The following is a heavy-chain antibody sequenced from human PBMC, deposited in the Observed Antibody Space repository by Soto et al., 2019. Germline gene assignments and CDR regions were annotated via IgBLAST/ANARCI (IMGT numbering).Heavy chain of an antibody. V-gene: IGHV1-3*01. Sequence: QVQLVQSGAEVKKPGASVKVSCKASGYTFTSYVMNWVRQGPGQRLEWMGWINAGNGNTKYSQKFQGRVTITRDTSASTAYMELRTLRSAYTAVDYCARDPGYIYADYWRQGTLVTVSS. CDR1: GYTFTSYV. CDR3: ARDPGYIYADY. J-gene: IGHJ4*02. CDR2: INAGNGNT. D-gene: IGHD5-18*01.